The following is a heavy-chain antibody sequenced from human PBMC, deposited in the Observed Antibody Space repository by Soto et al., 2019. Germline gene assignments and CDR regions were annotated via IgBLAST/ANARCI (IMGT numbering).Heavy chain of an antibody. CDR1: GFSLSNFG. D-gene: IGHD2-8*02. CDR3: AKVGDCTVYSCNEFYHYMDV. Sequence: GGSLRLSCAVSGFSLSNFGVHWVRQTQGKGLEWVAIIPRPGGNIFYADSVKGRFSISRDDPRNTVSLHMSSLRPEDTAVYYCAKVGDCTVYSCNEFYHYMDVWGRGTTVTVS. CDR2: IPRPGGNI. V-gene: IGHV3-30*18. J-gene: IGHJ6*03.